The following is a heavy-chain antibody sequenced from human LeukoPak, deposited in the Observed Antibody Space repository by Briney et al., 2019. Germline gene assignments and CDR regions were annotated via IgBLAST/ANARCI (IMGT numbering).Heavy chain of an antibody. J-gene: IGHJ4*02. D-gene: IGHD5-24*01. CDR2: INHSGST. Sequence: SETLSLTCAVYGGSFSGYYWTWIRQPPGRGLEWIGEINHSGSTNYNPSLTSRVTISVDTSKSQFSLKLNSVTAADTAMYYCARGRDPYWGQGTLVTVSS. V-gene: IGHV4-34*01. CDR3: ARGRDPY. CDR1: GGSFSGYY.